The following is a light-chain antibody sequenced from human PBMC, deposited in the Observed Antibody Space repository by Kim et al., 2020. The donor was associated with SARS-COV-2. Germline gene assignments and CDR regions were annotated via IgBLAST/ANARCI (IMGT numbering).Light chain of an antibody. CDR3: SSYTSSISYV. Sequence: GQSITISCAGTSRDVGGYNYVSWYQQYPGKAPKLIIFDVNERPSGVSSRFSGSKSGNTASLTISGLQAEDEADYHCSSYTSSISYVFGTGTKVTVL. J-gene: IGLJ1*01. V-gene: IGLV2-14*04. CDR1: SRDVGGYNY. CDR2: DVN.